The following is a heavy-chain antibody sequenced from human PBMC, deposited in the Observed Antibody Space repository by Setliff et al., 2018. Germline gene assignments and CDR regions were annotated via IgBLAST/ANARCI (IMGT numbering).Heavy chain of an antibody. V-gene: IGHV4-59*01. CDR1: GGSINSYY. Sequence: PSETLSLTCIVSGGSINSYYWNWIRQPPGKGLEWIGYIYYSGNSNYDTNYNPSLKSRVTILSDTYKNQFSLILSSVTAADTAVYYCARVDWGYSSNWSSDDWGQGTLVTVSS. J-gene: IGHJ4*02. CDR3: ARVDWGYSSNWSSDD. D-gene: IGHD6-13*01. CDR2: IYYSGNSNYDT.